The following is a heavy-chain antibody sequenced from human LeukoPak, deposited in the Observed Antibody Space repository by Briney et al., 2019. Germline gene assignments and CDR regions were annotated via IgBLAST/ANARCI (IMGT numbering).Heavy chain of an antibody. CDR1: GYTFMVYG. Sequence: ASVTVSFTSSGYTFMVYGVSWVRQAPGQGLEWMGWISPYTGNTDYVHDLRGRVTVTADTSTNTVYMELRSLRSDDTDVYYCTREAEDLPGVITFLYWGQGTLVTVSS. CDR2: ISPYTGNT. J-gene: IGHJ4*02. D-gene: IGHD3-22*01. V-gene: IGHV1-18*01. CDR3: TREAEDLPGVITFLY.